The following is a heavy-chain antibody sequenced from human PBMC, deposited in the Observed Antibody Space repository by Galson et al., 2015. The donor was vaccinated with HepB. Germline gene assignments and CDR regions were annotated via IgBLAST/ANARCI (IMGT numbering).Heavy chain of an antibody. CDR1: GYTFTSYA. Sequence: SVKVSCKASGYTFTSYAMHWVRQAPGQRLEWMGWINAGNGNTKYSQKFQGRVTITRDTSASTAYMELSSLRSEDTAVYYCARDITSEWLVGVNWFDPWGQGTLVTVSS. CDR3: ARDITSEWLVGVNWFDP. CDR2: INAGNGNT. J-gene: IGHJ5*02. D-gene: IGHD6-19*01. V-gene: IGHV1-3*01.